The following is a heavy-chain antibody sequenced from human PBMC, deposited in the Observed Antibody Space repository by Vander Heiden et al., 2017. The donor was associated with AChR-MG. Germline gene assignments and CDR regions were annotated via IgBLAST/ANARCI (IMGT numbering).Heavy chain of an antibody. CDR3: AKHPDTSSQNYFDY. J-gene: IGHJ4*02. D-gene: IGHD6-13*01. CDR2: ITASGGST. CDR1: GFTFSNYA. Sequence: EVQLLESGGGLVQPGGSLRLSCAASGFTFSNYAMSWVRQAPGKGLAWVSSITASGGSTYYAGSVKGRFTISRDNSNNTLYLQMSSLRAEDTAIYYCAKHPDTSSQNYFDYWGQGTLVTVS. V-gene: IGHV3-23*01.